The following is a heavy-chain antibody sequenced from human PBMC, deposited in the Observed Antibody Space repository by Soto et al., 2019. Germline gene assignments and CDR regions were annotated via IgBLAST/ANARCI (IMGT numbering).Heavy chain of an antibody. CDR1: GFTFSSYA. CDR3: ARDAPVLHERITMVRGVTYFDY. CDR2: ISYDGSNK. V-gene: IGHV3-30-3*01. J-gene: IGHJ4*02. Sequence: GGSLRLSCAASGFTFSSYAMHWFRQAPGKGLEWVAVISYDGSNKYYADSVKGRFTISRDNSKNTLYLQMNSLRAEDTAVYYCARDAPVLHERITMVRGVTYFDYWGQGTLVTVSS. D-gene: IGHD3-10*01.